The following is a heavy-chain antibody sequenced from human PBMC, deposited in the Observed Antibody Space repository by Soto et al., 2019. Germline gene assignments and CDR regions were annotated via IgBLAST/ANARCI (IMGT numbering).Heavy chain of an antibody. CDR2: ISSSSSYI. D-gene: IGHD3-3*01. J-gene: IGHJ5*02. CDR3: ARGPDFWSGYYSVIWFDP. V-gene: IGHV3-21*01. Sequence: EVQLVESGGGLVKPGGSLRLSCAASGFTFSSYSMNWVRQAPGKGLEWVSSISSSSSYIYYADSVKGRFTISRDNAKNSLYLQMNGLRAEDTAVYYCARGPDFWSGYYSVIWFDPWGQGTLVTVSS. CDR1: GFTFSSYS.